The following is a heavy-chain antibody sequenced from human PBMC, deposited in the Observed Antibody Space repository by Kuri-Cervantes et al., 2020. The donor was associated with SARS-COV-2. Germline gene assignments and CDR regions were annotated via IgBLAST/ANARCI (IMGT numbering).Heavy chain of an antibody. Sequence: ASVKVSCKASGYTFTGYYMHWVRQATGQGLEWMGWMNPNSGNTGYAQKFQGRVTMTRNTSISTAYIELSSLRSEDTAVYYCARRFYGSSWYNYYYYGMDVWGQGTTVTVSS. V-gene: IGHV1-8*02. J-gene: IGHJ6*02. CDR2: MNPNSGNT. CDR1: GYTFTGYY. CDR3: ARRFYGSSWYNYYYYGMDV. D-gene: IGHD6-13*01.